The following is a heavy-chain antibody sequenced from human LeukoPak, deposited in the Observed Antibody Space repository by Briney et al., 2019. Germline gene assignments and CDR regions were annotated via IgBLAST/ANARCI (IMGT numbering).Heavy chain of an antibody. J-gene: IGHJ4*02. V-gene: IGHV4-39*01. CDR1: GGSISSSSYY. D-gene: IGHD3-22*01. CDR2: IYYSGST. Sequence: PSETLSLTCTVSGGSISSSSYYWGWIRQPPGTGLEWIGSIYYSGSTYYNPSLKSRVTISVDTSKNQFSLKLSSVTAADTAVYYCARHRYYDSSGYYFWLFDYWGQGTLVTVSS. CDR3: ARHRYYDSSGYYFWLFDY.